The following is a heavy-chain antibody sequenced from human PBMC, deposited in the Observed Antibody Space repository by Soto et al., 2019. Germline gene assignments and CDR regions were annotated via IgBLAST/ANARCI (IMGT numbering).Heavy chain of an antibody. J-gene: IGHJ5*02. CDR3: AREASELLWFGSLGP. Sequence: GGSLRLSCAASGFTFSSYSMNWVRQAPGKGLEWVSSISSSSYIYYADSVKGRFTISRDNAKNSLYLQMNSLRAEDTAVYYCAREASELLWFGSLGPWGQGTLVTVSS. V-gene: IGHV3-21*01. CDR1: GFTFSSYS. CDR2: ISSSSYI. D-gene: IGHD3-10*01.